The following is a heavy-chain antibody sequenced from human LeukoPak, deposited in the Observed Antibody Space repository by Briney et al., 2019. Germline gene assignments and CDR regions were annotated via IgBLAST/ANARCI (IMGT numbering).Heavy chain of an antibody. CDR3: ARAVGGYNNYAFDI. Sequence: GGSLRLSCAASGFTFSSYGMHWVRQVPGKGLEWVSSISSSSSYIYYADSVKGRFTISRDNAKNSLYLQMNSLRAEDTAVYYCARAVGGYNNYAFDIWGQGTMVTVSS. D-gene: IGHD5-24*01. J-gene: IGHJ3*02. CDR2: ISSSSSYI. CDR1: GFTFSSYG. V-gene: IGHV3-21*01.